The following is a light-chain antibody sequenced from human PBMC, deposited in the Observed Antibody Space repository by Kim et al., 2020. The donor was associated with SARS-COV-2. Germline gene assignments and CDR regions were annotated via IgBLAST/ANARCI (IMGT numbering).Light chain of an antibody. J-gene: IGKJ5*01. CDR1: QSVSSN. CDR3: QQYNNWPIT. CDR2: GAS. Sequence: SPGQIAPLSCRASQSVSSNLAWYQQKPGQAPRLLIYGASTRATGIPARFSGSGSGTEFTLTISSLQSEDFAVYYCQQYNNWPITFGQGTRLEIK. V-gene: IGKV3-15*01.